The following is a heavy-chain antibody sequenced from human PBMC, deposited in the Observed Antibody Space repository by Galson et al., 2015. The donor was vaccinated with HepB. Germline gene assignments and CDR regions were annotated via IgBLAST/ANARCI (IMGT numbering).Heavy chain of an antibody. D-gene: IGHD2-2*01. CDR2: INSTSTYT. Sequence: SLRLSCAASGFTFSGYFMTWIRQAPGKGLEWVSYINSTSTYTNYAESVKGRFTISRDNAKNSLYLQMNSLRAEDTAVYYCARVPVTCSTASCYYYYYYGMDVWGQGTTVTVSS. V-gene: IGHV3-11*06. J-gene: IGHJ6*02. CDR3: ARVPVTCSTASCYYYYYYGMDV. CDR1: GFTFSGYF.